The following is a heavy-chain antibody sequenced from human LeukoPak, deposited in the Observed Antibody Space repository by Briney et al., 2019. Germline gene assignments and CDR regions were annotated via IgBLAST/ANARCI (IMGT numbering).Heavy chain of an antibody. CDR2: IYTSGST. V-gene: IGHV4-4*09. Sequence: SETLSLTCTVFGDSISIYYWSWLRQPPGEGLEWIGYIYTSGSTSYTPSLKSRVTISVGTSKNQFSLKVSSVTAADAAVYYCARGSYGDYAYWGQGTLVTVS. CDR3: ARGSYGDYAY. CDR1: GDSISIYY. D-gene: IGHD4-17*01. J-gene: IGHJ4*02.